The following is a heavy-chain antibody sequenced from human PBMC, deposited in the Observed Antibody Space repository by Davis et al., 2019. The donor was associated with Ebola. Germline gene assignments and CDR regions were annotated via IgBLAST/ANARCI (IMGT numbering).Heavy chain of an antibody. V-gene: IGHV3-7*01. CDR2: IKQDGSEK. D-gene: IGHD3-16*02. J-gene: IGHJ4*02. CDR1: GFTFSSYW. Sequence: GGSLRLSCAASGFTFSSYWMSWVRQAPGKGLEWVANIKQDGSEKYYVDSVKGRFTISRDNAKNSLYLQMNSLRDEDTAVYYCAREGYDYVWGSYRPEMFDYWGQGTLVTVSS. CDR3: AREGYDYVWGSYRPEMFDY.